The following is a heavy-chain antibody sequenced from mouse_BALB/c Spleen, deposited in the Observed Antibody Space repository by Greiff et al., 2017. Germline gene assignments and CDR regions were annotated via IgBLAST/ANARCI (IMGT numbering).Heavy chain of an antibody. Sequence: ESGPGLVKPSQSLSLTCTVTGYSITSDYAWNWIRQFPGNKLEWMGYISYSGSTSYNPSLKSRISITRDTSKNQFFLQLNSVTTEDTATYYCARSEYDYDWYFDVWGAGTTVTVSS. CDR1: GYSITSDYA. CDR2: ISYSGST. CDR3: ARSEYDYDWYFDV. V-gene: IGHV3-2*02. D-gene: IGHD2-4*01. J-gene: IGHJ1*01.